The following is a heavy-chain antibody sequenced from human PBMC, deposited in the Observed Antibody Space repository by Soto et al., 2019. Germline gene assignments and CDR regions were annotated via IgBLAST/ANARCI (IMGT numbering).Heavy chain of an antibody. V-gene: IGHV4-34*01. J-gene: IGHJ5*02. Sequence: SETLSLTCAVYGGSFSGYYWSWIRQPPGKGLEWIGEINHSGSTNYNPSLKSRVTISVDTSKNQFSLKLSSVTAADTAVYYFERGQAAAGTGLNWFDPWGQGTLVNVSS. CDR3: ERGQAAAGTGLNWFDP. D-gene: IGHD6-13*01. CDR2: INHSGST. CDR1: GGSFSGYY.